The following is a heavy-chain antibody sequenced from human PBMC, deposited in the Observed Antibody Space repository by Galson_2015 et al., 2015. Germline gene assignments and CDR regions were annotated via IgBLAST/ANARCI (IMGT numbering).Heavy chain of an antibody. CDR2: INTDGSST. V-gene: IGHV3-74*01. D-gene: IGHD2-15*01. CDR1: GFTFSSLW. J-gene: IGHJ4*02. CDR3: ARDSGGVDY. Sequence: SLRLSCAASGFTFSSLWMHWVRQAPGKGLVWVSHINTDGSSTNYADSVKGRFTISRDNAKNALYLQMNSLRAEDTAVYYCARDSGGVDYWGQGTLVTVSS.